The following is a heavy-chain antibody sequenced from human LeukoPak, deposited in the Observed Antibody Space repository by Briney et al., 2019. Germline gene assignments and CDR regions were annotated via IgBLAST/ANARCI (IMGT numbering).Heavy chain of an antibody. V-gene: IGHV1-18*01. CDR2: ISAYNGKT. D-gene: IGHD3-16*02. CDR1: GYSFTNYG. Sequence: GASVKVSCKASGYSFTNYGISWVRQGPGPGLQRVGWISAYNGKTNHTQDLQGRVTLSTDTSTNTAYLELRGLKSDDTAVYYCARRSLTIVSVAPDYHSYMDVWGKGTSVTVSS. J-gene: IGHJ6*03. CDR3: ARRSLTIVSVAPDYHSYMDV.